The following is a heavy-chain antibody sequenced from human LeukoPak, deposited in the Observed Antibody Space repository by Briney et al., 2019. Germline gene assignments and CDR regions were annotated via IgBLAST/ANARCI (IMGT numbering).Heavy chain of an antibody. V-gene: IGHV3-23*01. J-gene: IGHJ4*02. Sequence: GGSLRLSCAASGFTFSSYAMSWVRQAPGKGLEWVSAISGSGGSTYYADSVKGRFTISRDNSKNTLYLRMNSLRAEDTAVYYCAKAPALYYDFWSGYSDYWGQGTLVTVSS. CDR2: ISGSGGST. D-gene: IGHD3-3*01. CDR3: AKAPALYYDFWSGYSDY. CDR1: GFTFSSYA.